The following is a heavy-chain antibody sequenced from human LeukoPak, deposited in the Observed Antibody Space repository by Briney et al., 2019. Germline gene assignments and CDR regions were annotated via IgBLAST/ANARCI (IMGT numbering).Heavy chain of an antibody. Sequence: GGSLRLSCAASGFTFSSYGMHWVRQAPGKGLEWVAVISYDGSNKYYADSVKGRFTISRDNSKNTLYLQMNSLRAEDTAVCYCAKVPMVRGKSQVEYYFDYWGQGTLVTVSS. CDR1: GFTFSSYG. CDR3: AKVPMVRGKSQVEYYFDY. J-gene: IGHJ4*02. D-gene: IGHD3-10*01. CDR2: ISYDGSNK. V-gene: IGHV3-30*18.